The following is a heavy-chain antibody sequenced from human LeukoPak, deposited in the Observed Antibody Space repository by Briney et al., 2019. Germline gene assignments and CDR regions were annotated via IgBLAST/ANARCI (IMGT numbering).Heavy chain of an antibody. CDR3: ARIPADSSSYYYISYFDY. CDR1: GDDFTSYA. D-gene: IGHD3-22*01. Sequence: ASVKVSCKASGDDFTSYAMNWVRQAPGQGLEWMGWISAYNGNTNYAQKLQGRVTMTTDTSTSTAYMELSSLASDDTAVYYCARIPADSSSYYYISYFDYWGQGALVTVSS. J-gene: IGHJ4*02. CDR2: ISAYNGNT. V-gene: IGHV1-18*01.